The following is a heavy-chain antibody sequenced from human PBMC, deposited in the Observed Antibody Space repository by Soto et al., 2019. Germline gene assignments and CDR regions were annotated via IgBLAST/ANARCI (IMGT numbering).Heavy chain of an antibody. CDR2: ISGSGGST. CDR3: AKETRTAVGAVEY. J-gene: IGHJ4*02. Sequence: EVQLLESGGRLVQPGGSLRLSCSASGFIFSRFAMTWVRQAPGKGLDWVSSISGSGGSTYYADFVQGRFTISRDNSNNTLFLQMDSPGADETAVYYCAKETRTAVGAVEYWGQGILVTVSA. V-gene: IGHV3-23*01. CDR1: GFIFSRFA. D-gene: IGHD1-26*01.